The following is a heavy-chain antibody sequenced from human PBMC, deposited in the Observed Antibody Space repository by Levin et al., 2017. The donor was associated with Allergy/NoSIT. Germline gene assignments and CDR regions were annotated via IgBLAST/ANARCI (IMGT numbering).Heavy chain of an antibody. V-gene: IGHV3-30*18. CDR1: GFTFSSYG. CDR3: ANALNDYGDRDAFDI. CDR2: ISYDGSNK. Sequence: GGSLRLSCAASGFTFSSYGMHWVRQAPGKGLEWVAVISYDGSNKYYADSVKGRFTISRDNSKNTLYLQMNSLRAEDTAVYYCANALNDYGDRDAFDIWGQGTMVTVSS. D-gene: IGHD4-17*01. J-gene: IGHJ3*02.